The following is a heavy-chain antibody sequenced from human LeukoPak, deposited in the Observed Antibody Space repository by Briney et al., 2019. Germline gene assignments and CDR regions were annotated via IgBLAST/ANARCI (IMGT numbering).Heavy chain of an antibody. CDR3: ARDSGPYNWIPPFDY. CDR2: IKHDGSDK. V-gene: IGHV3-7*01. J-gene: IGHJ4*02. CDR1: GFRFSTYW. D-gene: IGHD1-20*01. Sequence: GGSLILSCAASGFRFSTYWMSWVRQAPGKGLEWVANIKHDGSDKYYVDSVKGRFTISRDNAKNSLYLQMNSLRAEDTAVYYCARDSGPYNWIPPFDYWGQGTLVTVSS.